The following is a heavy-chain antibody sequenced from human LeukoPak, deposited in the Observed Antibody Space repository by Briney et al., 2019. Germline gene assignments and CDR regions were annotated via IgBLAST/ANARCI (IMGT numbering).Heavy chain of an antibody. V-gene: IGHV3-21*01. CDR2: IDSSSRYI. J-gene: IGHJ4*02. Sequence: GRSLRLSCAASGFTFSNYGMHWVRQAPGKGLEWVSFIDSSSRYIYQADSVKGRFTISRDNAKSSVFLQMNSLRAEDTAVYYCARVGGHCTSTSCPPPDYWGQGTLVTVSS. CDR3: ARVGGHCTSTSCPPPDY. CDR1: GFTFSNYG. D-gene: IGHD2-2*01.